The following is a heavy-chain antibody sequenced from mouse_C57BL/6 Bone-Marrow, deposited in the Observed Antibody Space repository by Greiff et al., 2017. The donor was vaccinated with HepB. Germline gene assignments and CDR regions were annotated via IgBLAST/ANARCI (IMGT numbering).Heavy chain of an antibody. D-gene: IGHD3-3*01. CDR3: ARHELGAMDY. Sequence: EVKLVESGGGLVKPGGSLKLSCAASGFTFSDYGMHWVRQAPEKGLEWVAYISSGSSTIYYADTVKGRFTISRDNAKNTLFLQMTSLRSEDTAMYYCARHELGAMDYWGQGTSVTVSS. V-gene: IGHV5-17*01. CDR1: GFTFSDYG. CDR2: ISSGSSTI. J-gene: IGHJ4*01.